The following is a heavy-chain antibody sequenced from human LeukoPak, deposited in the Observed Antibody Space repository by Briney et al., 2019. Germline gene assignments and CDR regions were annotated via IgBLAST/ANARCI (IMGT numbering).Heavy chain of an antibody. D-gene: IGHD3-3*01. CDR3: ARDREVLRFLEWFLTD. CDR1: GGSFSGGNYY. V-gene: IGHV4-61*02. Sequence: PSQTLSLTCTVSGGSFSGGNYYWRWIRQPAGKGREWIGRISTSGTTNYNPSLKSRITISIGTSKNQFSLNLSSVTAADTAVYYCARDREVLRFLEWFLTDWGQGTLVTVSS. J-gene: IGHJ4*02. CDR2: ISTSGTT.